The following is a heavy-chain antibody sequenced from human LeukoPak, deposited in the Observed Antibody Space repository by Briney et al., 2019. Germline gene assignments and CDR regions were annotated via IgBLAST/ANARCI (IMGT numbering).Heavy chain of an antibody. CDR1: GGSIGNYY. CDR2: ILYSGST. CDR3: ARTEYNWFDP. J-gene: IGHJ5*02. V-gene: IGHV4-59*01. Sequence: TSETLSLTCTVSGGSIGNYYWSWIRQPPGKGLEWIGYILYSGSTNYNPSLKSRVTISVDMSKNQFSLRLSSVTAADTAVYYRARTEYNWFDPWGQGTLVTVSS.